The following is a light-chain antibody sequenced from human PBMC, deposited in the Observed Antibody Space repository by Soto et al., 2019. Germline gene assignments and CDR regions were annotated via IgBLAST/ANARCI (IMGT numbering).Light chain of an antibody. Sequence: QSVLTQPASVSGSPGQSITISCTGTSSDVGGYNYVSWYQQQSGKAPKLMIHEVSNRPSGVSNRFSGSKSGNTASLTISGLQAEDEADYYCSSYAGSYTHVFGTGTKVTV. J-gene: IGLJ1*01. CDR3: SSYAGSYTHV. V-gene: IGLV2-14*01. CDR2: EVS. CDR1: SSDVGGYNY.